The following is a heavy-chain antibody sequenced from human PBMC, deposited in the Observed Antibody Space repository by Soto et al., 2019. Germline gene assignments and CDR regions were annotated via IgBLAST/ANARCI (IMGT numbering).Heavy chain of an antibody. CDR1: GFTFSSYC. CDR2: IWYDGSNK. Sequence: GGSLRLSCAASGFTFSSYCMHWVRQAPGKGLEWVAVIWYDGSNKYYADSVKGRFTISRDNSKNTLYLQMNSLRAEDTAVYYCAREAGNSYYYYGMDVWGQGTTVTVSS. J-gene: IGHJ6*02. CDR3: AREAGNSYYYYGMDV. D-gene: IGHD6-19*01. V-gene: IGHV3-33*01.